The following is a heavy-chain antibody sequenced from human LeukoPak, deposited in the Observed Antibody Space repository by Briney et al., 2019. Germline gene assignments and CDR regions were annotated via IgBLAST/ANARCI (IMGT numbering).Heavy chain of an antibody. V-gene: IGHV5-51*01. CDR2: IYPGDSDT. D-gene: IGHD3/OR15-3a*01. J-gene: IGHJ5*02. CDR3: ARRLPGLAAGGNWFDP. Sequence: GESLKISCKGSGYSFTSYWIGWVRQMPGKGLEGMGIIYPGDSDTRYSPSFQGQVTISADKSISTAYLQWSSLKASDTAMYYCARRLPGLAAGGNWFDPWGQGTLVTVSS. CDR1: GYSFTSYW.